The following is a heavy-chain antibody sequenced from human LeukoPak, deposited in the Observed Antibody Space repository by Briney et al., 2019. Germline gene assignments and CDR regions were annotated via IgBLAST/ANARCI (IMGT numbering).Heavy chain of an antibody. J-gene: IGHJ6*02. CDR3: AKDLGHRSGWSRGYYYYGMDV. D-gene: IGHD6-19*01. Sequence: GGSLRLSCAASGFTFDDYAMHWVRQAPGKGLEWVSGISWNSGSIGYADSVKGRFTISRDNAKNSLYLQMNSLRAEDTALYYCAKDLGHRSGWSRGYYYYGMDVWGQGTTVTVSS. V-gene: IGHV3-9*01. CDR2: ISWNSGSI. CDR1: GFTFDDYA.